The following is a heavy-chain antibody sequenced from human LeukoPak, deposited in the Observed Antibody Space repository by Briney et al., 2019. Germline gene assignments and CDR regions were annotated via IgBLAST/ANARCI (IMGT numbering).Heavy chain of an antibody. CDR1: GGTFSSYA. CDR2: IIPIFGTA. CDR3: AREVYYDRPNFDY. J-gene: IGHJ4*02. V-gene: IGHV1-69*05. Sequence: ASVKVSCKASGGTFSSYAISWVRQAPGQGLEWMGGIIPIFGTANYAQKFQGRVTITTDESTSTAYMELSSLRSEDTAVYYCAREVYYDRPNFDYWGQGTLVTVSS. D-gene: IGHD3-16*01.